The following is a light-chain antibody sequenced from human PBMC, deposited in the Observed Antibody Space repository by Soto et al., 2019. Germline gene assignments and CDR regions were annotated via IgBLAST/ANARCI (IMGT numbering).Light chain of an antibody. CDR2: GAS. CDR1: QSVSSTY. Sequence: EIVLAQSPGTLSLSPGERATLSCRASQSVSSTYLAWYQHKPGQAPRLLIYGASTRATGIPDRFSGIGSGTDFTLTISRLEPEDFAVYYCQHCRCSRTFGQGTKVEIK. V-gene: IGKV3-20*01. CDR3: QHCRCSRT. J-gene: IGKJ1*01.